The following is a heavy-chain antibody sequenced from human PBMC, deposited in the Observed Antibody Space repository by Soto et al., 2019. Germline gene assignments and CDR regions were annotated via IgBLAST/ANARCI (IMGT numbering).Heavy chain of an antibody. D-gene: IGHD3-9*01. J-gene: IGHJ5*02. CDR3: ARGRDDILTGYSWFDP. CDR2: IYYSGST. Sequence: KPSETLSLTCTVSGGSISSGDYYWSWIRQPPGKGLEWIGYIYYSGSTYYNPSLKSRVTISVDTSKNQFSLRLSSVTAADMAVYYCARGRDDILTGYSWFDPWGQGTLVTVSS. CDR1: GGSISSGDYY. V-gene: IGHV4-30-4*01.